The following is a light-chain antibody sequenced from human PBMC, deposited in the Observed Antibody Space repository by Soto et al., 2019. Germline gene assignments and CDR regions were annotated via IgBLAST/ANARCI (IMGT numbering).Light chain of an antibody. CDR2: DVS. V-gene: IGLV2-14*03. Sequence: QSALTQPASVSGSPGQSITISCTGTSSDVGGYIYVSWYQHHPGKAPKIMIYDVSNRPSGVSNRFSGSKSGNTASLTISGLQAEDEADYYCNSYTASSAYVFGTGTKLTVL. CDR1: SSDVGGYIY. J-gene: IGLJ1*01. CDR3: NSYTASSAYV.